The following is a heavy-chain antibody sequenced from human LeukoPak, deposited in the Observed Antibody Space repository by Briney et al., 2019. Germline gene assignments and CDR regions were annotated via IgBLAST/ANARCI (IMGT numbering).Heavy chain of an antibody. D-gene: IGHD2-21*01. J-gene: IGHJ4*02. CDR3: ARDRGYCGGDCYANDY. Sequence: SETLSLTCTVSGGSISSYYWSWIRQPPGKGLEWIGRLYTSGSTSYNPSLKSRVAISVDTSKNQFSLTLTSVTAADTAVYYCARDRGYCGGDCYANDYWGQGTLVIVSS. CDR1: GGSISSYY. V-gene: IGHV4-4*08. CDR2: LYTSGST.